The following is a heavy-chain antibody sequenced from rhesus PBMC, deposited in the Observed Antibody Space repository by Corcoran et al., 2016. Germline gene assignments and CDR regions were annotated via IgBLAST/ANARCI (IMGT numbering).Heavy chain of an antibody. CDR3: ARAGGGYSGYNACDV. V-gene: IGHV4-76*01. J-gene: IGHJ5-2*02. D-gene: IGHD5-30*01. Sequence: QVQLQESGPGVVKPSETLSPTCAVPGGSISSNYDWSWIRQPPGKGRDWIGYIDGSSGSTNYNPSLKNRVTISKDASKNQFSLKLSSVTAADTAVYFCARAGGGYSGYNACDVWGRGVLVTVSS. CDR2: IDGSSGST. CDR1: GGSISSNYD.